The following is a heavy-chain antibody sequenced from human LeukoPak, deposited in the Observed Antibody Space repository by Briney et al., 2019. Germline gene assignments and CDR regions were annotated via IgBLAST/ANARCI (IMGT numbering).Heavy chain of an antibody. CDR3: ARGYYDSSGYYVGYYYYGMDV. CDR1: GFTFSSYA. D-gene: IGHD3-22*01. CDR2: ISSNGGST. Sequence: GGSLTLSCAASGFTFSSYAMHWVRQAPGKGLEYVSAISSNGGSTYYANSVKGRFTNSRDNSKNTLYLQMGSLRAEDMAVYYCARGYYDSSGYYVGYYYYGMDVWGQGTTVTVSS. V-gene: IGHV3-64*01. J-gene: IGHJ6*02.